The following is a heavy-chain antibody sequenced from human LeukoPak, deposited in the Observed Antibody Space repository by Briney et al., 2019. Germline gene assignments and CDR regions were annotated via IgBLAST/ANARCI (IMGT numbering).Heavy chain of an antibody. CDR3: ARDPSITMVRGVKSDWFDP. J-gene: IGHJ5*02. CDR2: IIPILGIA. D-gene: IGHD3-10*01. CDR1: GGTFSSYT. Sequence: SVKVSCKASGGTFSSYTISWVRQAPGQGLDWVGRIIPILGIANYAQKFQGRVTITADKSTSTAYMELSSLRSEDTAVYYCARDPSITMVRGVKSDWFDPWGQGTLVTVSS. V-gene: IGHV1-69*04.